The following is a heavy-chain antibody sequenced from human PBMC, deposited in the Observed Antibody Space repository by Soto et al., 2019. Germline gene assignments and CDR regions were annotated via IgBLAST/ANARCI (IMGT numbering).Heavy chain of an antibody. D-gene: IGHD2-21*02. V-gene: IGHV3-11*06. Sequence: PGGSLRLSCTASGFNFRDYYMSWIRQAPGKGPEYLSYVSTSGSYTNYADSVTGRFTISRDNAKNSLFLQMNNLRVEDTAVYYCASELSETTEIPTYFRHWGQGALVTVSS. CDR3: ASELSETTEIPTYFRH. CDR2: VSTSGSYT. CDR1: GFNFRDYY. J-gene: IGHJ1*01.